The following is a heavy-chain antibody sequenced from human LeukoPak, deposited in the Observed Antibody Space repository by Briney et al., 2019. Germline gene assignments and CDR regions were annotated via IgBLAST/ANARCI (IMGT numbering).Heavy chain of an antibody. CDR2: IYYSGST. J-gene: IGHJ4*02. CDR3: ARVTGYTIEDYFDY. CDR1: GGSISSYY. Sequence: SETLSLTCTVSGGSISSYYWSWIRQPPGKGLEWIGYIYYSGSTNYNPSLKSRVTISVNTSKNQFSLKLSSVTAADTAVYYCARVTGYTIEDYFDYWGQGTLVTVSA. V-gene: IGHV4-59*01. D-gene: IGHD3-9*01.